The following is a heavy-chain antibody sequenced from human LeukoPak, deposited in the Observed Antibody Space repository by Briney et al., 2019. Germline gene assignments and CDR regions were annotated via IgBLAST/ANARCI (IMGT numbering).Heavy chain of an antibody. CDR3: AKDARRTSGWYYFDS. D-gene: IGHD6-19*01. Sequence: GESLKISCTASGFTFSNFDMGWVRQAPGKGLEWVSAITNRGDGTYFADSVKGRVTISRDNSKDALYLQLNSLRADDTAVYYCAKDARRTSGWYYFDSWGQGTLVTVSS. J-gene: IGHJ4*02. V-gene: IGHV3-23*01. CDR1: GFTFSNFD. CDR2: ITNRGDGT.